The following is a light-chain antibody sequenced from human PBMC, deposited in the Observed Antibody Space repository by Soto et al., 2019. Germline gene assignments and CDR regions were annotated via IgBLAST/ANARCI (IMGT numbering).Light chain of an antibody. V-gene: IGKV1-9*01. CDR1: QGISSY. J-gene: IGKJ4*01. CDR3: QQLNSYRLT. CDR2: AAS. Sequence: IRMTQSPSFLTASVGDRVTITCRASQGISSYLAWYQQKPGKAPKLLIYAASTLQSGVPSRFSGSGSGTEFTLTISSLQPEDFATYYCQQLNSYRLTFGGGTKVDIK.